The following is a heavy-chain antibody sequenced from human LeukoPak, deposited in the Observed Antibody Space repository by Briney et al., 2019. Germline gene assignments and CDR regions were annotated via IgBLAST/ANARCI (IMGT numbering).Heavy chain of an antibody. J-gene: IGHJ5*02. CDR3: IVLGDSHH. CDR1: RFTLSSYW. CDR2: IHTSGDT. V-gene: IGHV3-53*01. D-gene: IGHD4-17*01. Sequence: PGGSLRLSCAASRFTLSSYWMSWVRQAPGKGLEWVSAIHTSGDTCCADSVKGRFTISRDTSKNTLYLQINSLRVEDTAVYYCIVLGDSHHWGQGTLATVS.